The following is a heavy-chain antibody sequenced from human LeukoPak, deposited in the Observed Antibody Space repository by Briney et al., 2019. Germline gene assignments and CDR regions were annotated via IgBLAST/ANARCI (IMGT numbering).Heavy chain of an antibody. Sequence: GASVKVSCKVSGYTLTELSMHWVRQAPGKGLEWMGGFDPEDGETIYAQKFQGRVTMTEDTSTDTAYMELSSLRSEDTAVYYCARVRARGGNRPYYFDYWGQGTLVTVSS. V-gene: IGHV1-24*01. CDR3: ARVRARGGNRPYYFDY. J-gene: IGHJ4*02. CDR2: FDPEDGET. D-gene: IGHD4-23*01. CDR1: GYTLTELS.